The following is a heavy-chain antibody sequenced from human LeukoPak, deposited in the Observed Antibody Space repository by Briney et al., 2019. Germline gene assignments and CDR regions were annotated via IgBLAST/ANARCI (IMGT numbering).Heavy chain of an antibody. CDR1: GGSISSYY. V-gene: IGHV4-59*01. CDR2: IYYSGST. J-gene: IGHJ5*02. CDR3: ARDVACYYDSSGYSGLPAPGWFDP. Sequence: SETLSLTCTVSGGSISSYYWSWIRQPPGKGLEWIGYIYYSGSTNYNPSLKSRVTISVDTSKNQFSLKLSSVTAADTAVYYCARDVACYYDSSGYSGLPAPGWFDPWGQGTLVTVSS. D-gene: IGHD3-22*01.